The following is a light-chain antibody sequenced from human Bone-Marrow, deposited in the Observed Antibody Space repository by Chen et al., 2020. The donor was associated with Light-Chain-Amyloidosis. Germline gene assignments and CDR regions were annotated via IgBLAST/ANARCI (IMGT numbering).Light chain of an antibody. CDR2: DDS. CDR1: NIGSTS. Sequence: YVLTQPSSVSVSPGQTATLACGGNNIGSTSVHWYQQTPGQAPLLVVYDDSDRPSGIPERLSGSNSGNTATLTISRVEAGDEADYYCQVWDRSSDRPVFGGGTKLTVL. J-gene: IGLJ3*02. V-gene: IGLV3-21*02. CDR3: QVWDRSSDRPV.